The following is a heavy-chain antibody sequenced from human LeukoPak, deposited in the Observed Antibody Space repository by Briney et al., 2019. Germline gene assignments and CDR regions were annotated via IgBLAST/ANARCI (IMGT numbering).Heavy chain of an antibody. V-gene: IGHV4-34*01. CDR2: INQSGRT. Sequence: SETLSLTCAAYGGSFNGYYWSGIRQPPGKGLEWIGEINQSGRTNYNPSLKSRLTISVDRSKNQFSLKLKFVTAADTAVYYCARGMVRGVITFYYGMDVWGQGTTVTVSS. CDR3: ARGMVRGVITFYYGMDV. J-gene: IGHJ6*02. D-gene: IGHD3-10*01. CDR1: GGSFNGYY.